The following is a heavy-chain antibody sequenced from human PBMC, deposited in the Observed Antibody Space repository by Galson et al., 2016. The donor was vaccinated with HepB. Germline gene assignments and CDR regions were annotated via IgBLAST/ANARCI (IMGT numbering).Heavy chain of an antibody. V-gene: IGHV4-59*01. CDR1: GVSISSSF. Sequence: SETLSLTCTVSGVSISSSFWGWIRQPPGKRLEWIAFVSHTGSNNEYNPSLLSRVTMSIDTSENQFSLKLASVTAADTAIYYGARGGYDSSLYSSPFGYWGQGTLVTVS. D-gene: IGHD3-22*01. J-gene: IGHJ4*02. CDR2: VSHTGSN. CDR3: ARGGYDSSLYSSPFGY.